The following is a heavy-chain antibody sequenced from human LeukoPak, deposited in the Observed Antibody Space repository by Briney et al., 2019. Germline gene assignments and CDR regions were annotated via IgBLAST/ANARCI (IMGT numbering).Heavy chain of an antibody. Sequence: PSETLSLTCTVSGGSISSYYWSWIRQPPGKGLEWIGYIYYSGSTNYNPSLKSRVTISVDTSKKEFSLKLSSVTAADTAVYFCARLEYSSGWYVCWGQGTLVTVSS. CDR2: IYYSGST. CDR1: GGSISSYY. D-gene: IGHD3-22*01. J-gene: IGHJ5*01. CDR3: ARLEYSSGWYVC. V-gene: IGHV4-59*01.